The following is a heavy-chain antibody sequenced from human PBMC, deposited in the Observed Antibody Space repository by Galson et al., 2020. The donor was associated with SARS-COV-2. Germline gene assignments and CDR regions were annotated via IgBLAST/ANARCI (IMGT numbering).Heavy chain of an antibody. CDR2: ISYDGSNK. D-gene: IGHD1-26*01. CDR3: ARGGGSYFHWFDP. CDR1: GFTFSSYA. V-gene: IGHV3-30*04. J-gene: IGHJ5*02. Sequence: GSLRLSCAASGFTFSSYAMHWVHQAPGKGLEWVAVISYDGSNKYYADSVKGRFTISRDNSKNTLYLQMNSLRAEDTAVYYCARGGGSYFHWFDPWGQGTLVTVSS.